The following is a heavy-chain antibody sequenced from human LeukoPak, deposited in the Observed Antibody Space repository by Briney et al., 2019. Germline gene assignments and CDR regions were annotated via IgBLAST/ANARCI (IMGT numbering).Heavy chain of an antibody. V-gene: IGHV1-8*01. Sequence: EASVKVSCKASGYTFTSYDINWVRQATGQGLEWMGWMNPNSGNTGYAQKFQGRVTMTRNTSISTAYMELSSLRSEDTAVYYCARALLWFGELMFAFGIWGQGTMVTVSS. J-gene: IGHJ3*02. CDR2: MNPNSGNT. CDR1: GYTFTSYD. CDR3: ARALLWFGELMFAFGI. D-gene: IGHD3-10*01.